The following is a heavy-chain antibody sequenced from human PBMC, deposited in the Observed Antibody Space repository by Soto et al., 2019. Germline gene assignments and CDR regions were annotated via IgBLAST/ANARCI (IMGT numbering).Heavy chain of an antibody. D-gene: IGHD3-3*01. V-gene: IGHV4-59*01. CDR3: VRTIFGVPYDY. CDR1: GGSISSYY. CDR2: IYYSGST. Sequence: SETLSLTCTVSGGSISSYYWSWIRQPPGKGLEWIGYIYYSGSTNYNPSLKSRVTISVDTSKNQFSLKLSSVTAADTAVYYCVRTIFGVPYDYWGQGTLVTVSS. J-gene: IGHJ4*02.